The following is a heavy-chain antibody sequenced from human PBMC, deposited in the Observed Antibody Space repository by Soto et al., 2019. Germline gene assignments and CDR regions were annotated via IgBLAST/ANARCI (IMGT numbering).Heavy chain of an antibody. CDR1: GFTFSTYW. CDR2: INLDGSGT. D-gene: IGHD6-13*01. J-gene: IGHJ6*02. V-gene: IGHV3-7*01. Sequence: EVQLVESGGGLVQPGGSLRLSCAASGFTFSTYWLSWVRQVPGKGLEWLANINLDGSGTNYVDSVKGRFTISRDNARNSLYRQVCSLRAEDTALYYCARDGSTSWYIYDYHGMDVWGQGTTVTVSS. CDR3: ARDGSTSWYIYDYHGMDV.